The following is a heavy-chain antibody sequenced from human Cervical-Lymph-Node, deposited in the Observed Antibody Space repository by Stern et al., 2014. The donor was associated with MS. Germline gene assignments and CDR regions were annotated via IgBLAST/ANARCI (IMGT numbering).Heavy chain of an antibody. V-gene: IGHV4-39*01. CDR3: ARQYGLNDYGGNFDY. CDR1: GASISDSTYY. D-gene: IGHD4-23*01. J-gene: IGHJ4*02. Sequence: QVQLQESGPGLVRPSGTLSLTCAVSGASISDSTYYWGWIRQPPGKGPEWIGSVYYSGNTYYNPSLQSRVTISVDTYNKQFSLRLTSVTAADTAVYYCARQYGLNDYGGNFDYWGQGALVTVSS. CDR2: VYYSGNT.